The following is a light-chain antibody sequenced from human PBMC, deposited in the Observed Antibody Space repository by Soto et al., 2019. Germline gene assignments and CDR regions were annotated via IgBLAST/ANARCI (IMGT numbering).Light chain of an antibody. J-gene: IGKJ1*01. Sequence: EIVLTQSPGTLSLSPGERATLSCRASHSVTSNYLAWYQQTPGQAPRLLFFGASIRATGIPDRFRGRGSGADFTLTISRLEPEDSAVYHCQQYGSSPTTFGQGTKVEIK. CDR1: HSVTSNY. CDR2: GAS. V-gene: IGKV3-20*01. CDR3: QQYGSSPTT.